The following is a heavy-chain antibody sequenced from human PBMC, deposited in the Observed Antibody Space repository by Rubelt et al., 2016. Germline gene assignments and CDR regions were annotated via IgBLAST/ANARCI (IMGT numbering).Heavy chain of an antibody. CDR2: INSAGGT. V-gene: IGHV4-39*01. CDR3: ARHREGHAYGQMTNFDS. Sequence: QLHLQESGPVLVKPSETLSLTCNVSGGSVSDSSHYWGWIRQSPGKGLEWIASINSAGGTYYMPSLKSRVHISLDTSKNQFALGLGAVTAADTALFYCARHREGHAYGQMTNFDSWGQGTLVTVSS. D-gene: IGHD3-10*01. CDR1: GGSVSDSSHY. J-gene: IGHJ4*02.